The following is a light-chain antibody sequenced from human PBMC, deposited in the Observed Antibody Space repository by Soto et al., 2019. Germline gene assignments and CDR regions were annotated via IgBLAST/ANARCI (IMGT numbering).Light chain of an antibody. J-gene: IGKJ5*01. V-gene: IGKV3-11*01. Sequence: EIVLTQSPATLSLSPGERATLSCRASQSVSSYLAWYQQKPGQAPRRLIYEPCNRATRIPASFRGSGSGTDFTLTISSLEPEESAVYYCQQRSNWSTFGQGTRLEIK. CDR2: EPC. CDR1: QSVSSY. CDR3: QQRSNWST.